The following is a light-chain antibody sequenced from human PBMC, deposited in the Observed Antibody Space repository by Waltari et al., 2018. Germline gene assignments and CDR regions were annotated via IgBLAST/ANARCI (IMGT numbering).Light chain of an antibody. CDR3: QLYYSLPWT. CDR2: WAY. J-gene: IGKJ1*01. V-gene: IGKV4-1*01. CDR1: QNLLYTSNIKNS. Sequence: DIVMTQSPDSLAVYLGERATLNCKSSQNLLYTSNIKNSLAWYQQKPGQPPKLLIYWAYTLQSGIPGRIGGRRSGTDVTFTIRSLQAEDVALYCCQLYYSLPWTFGQGTNVEIK.